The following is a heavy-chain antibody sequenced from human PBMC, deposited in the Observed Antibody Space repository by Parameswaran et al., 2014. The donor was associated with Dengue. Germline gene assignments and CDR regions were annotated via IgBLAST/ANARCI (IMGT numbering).Heavy chain of an antibody. CDR2: ISWNSGSI. CDR3: AKDKEGYSYGSYYFDY. D-gene: IGHD5-18*01. CDR1: GFTFDDYA. J-gene: IGHJ4*02. Sequence: SLKISCAASGFTFDDYAMHWVRQAPGKGLEWVSGISWNSGSIGYADSVKGRFTISRDNAKNSLYLQMNSLRAEDTALYYCAKDKEGYSYGSYYFDYWGQEPGHRLL. V-gene: IGHV3-9*01.